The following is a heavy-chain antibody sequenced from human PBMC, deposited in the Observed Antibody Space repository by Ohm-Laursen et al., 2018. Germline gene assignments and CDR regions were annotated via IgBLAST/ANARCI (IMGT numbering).Heavy chain of an antibody. V-gene: IGHV3-30*18. J-gene: IGHJ4*02. Sequence: SLRLSCSASGFTFSGYGMHWVRQAPGKGLEWVAIISYDGINKYYGDSVKGRFTISRDNSKNMLYLQMNSLRAEDTAIYYCAKGSRTSGWPNWGQGTLVTVSS. CDR2: ISYDGINK. D-gene: IGHD6-19*01. CDR1: GFTFSGYG. CDR3: AKGSRTSGWPN.